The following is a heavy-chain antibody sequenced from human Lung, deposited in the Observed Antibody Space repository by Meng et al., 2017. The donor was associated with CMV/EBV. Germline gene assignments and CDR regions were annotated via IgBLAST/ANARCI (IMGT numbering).Heavy chain of an antibody. J-gene: IGHJ4*02. CDR2: IAGSDSAT. V-gene: IGHV3-23*01. D-gene: IGHD2/OR15-2a*01. CDR1: GFMVSNYA. Sequence: AASGFMVSNYALRWVRQPPGKGLEWVAAIAGSDSATYHADSVRGRFSISRDNSENTLWLQMNSLRAEDTAMYYCAKDYFSTTGFLDSWGQGTLVTVSS. CDR3: AKDYFSTTGFLDS.